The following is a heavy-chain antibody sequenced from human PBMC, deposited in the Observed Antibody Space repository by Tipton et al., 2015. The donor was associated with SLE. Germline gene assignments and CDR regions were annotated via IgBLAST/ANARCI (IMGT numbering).Heavy chain of an antibody. Sequence: LRLSCTVSGGSISSSSYYWGWIRQPPGKGLEWIGRIYYSGSTYYNPSLKSRVTISVDTSKNQFSLKLSSVTAADTAVYYCARQEWGGDAFDIWGQGTMVTVSS. CDR1: GGSISSSSYY. CDR3: ARQEWGGDAFDI. CDR2: IYYSGST. V-gene: IGHV4-39*07. D-gene: IGHD3-16*01. J-gene: IGHJ3*02.